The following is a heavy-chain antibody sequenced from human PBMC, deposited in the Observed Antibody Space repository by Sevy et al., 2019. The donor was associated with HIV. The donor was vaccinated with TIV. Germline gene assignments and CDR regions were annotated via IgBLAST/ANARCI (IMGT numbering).Heavy chain of an antibody. CDR2: ISSNGGST. D-gene: IGHD1-7*01. Sequence: GGSLRLSCSASGFTFSSYAMHWVRQAPGKGLEYVSAISSNGGSTYYADSVKGRFTISRDNSKNTLYLQMSSLRAEDTAVYYCVKGKGITGTTYDYYYGMDVWVQGTTVTVSS. V-gene: IGHV3-64D*06. J-gene: IGHJ6*02. CDR3: VKGKGITGTTYDYYYGMDV. CDR1: GFTFSSYA.